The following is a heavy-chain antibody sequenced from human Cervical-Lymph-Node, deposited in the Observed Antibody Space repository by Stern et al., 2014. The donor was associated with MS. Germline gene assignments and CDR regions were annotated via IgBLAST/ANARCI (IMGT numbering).Heavy chain of an antibody. CDR1: GFTFSDYY. D-gene: IGHD1-1*01. J-gene: IGHJ4*02. Sequence: VQLVQSGGGLVRPGGSLRLSCAASGFTFSDYYMNWVRQAPGKGLEWVSYISGSATTIYYADSVKGRSTISRDNAKNSLYLQMNSLRAEDTAVYYCARDGTALNDLDYWGQGTLVTVSS. V-gene: IGHV3-11*01. CDR3: ARDGTALNDLDY. CDR2: ISGSATTI.